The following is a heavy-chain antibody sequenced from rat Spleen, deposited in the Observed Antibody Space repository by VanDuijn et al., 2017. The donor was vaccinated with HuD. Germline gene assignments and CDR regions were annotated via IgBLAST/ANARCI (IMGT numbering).Heavy chain of an antibody. D-gene: IGHD3-3*01. CDR1: GFTFSTAW. Sequence: EVQVLESGGGLVQPGNSLKLSCATSGFTFSTAWMYWYRQFPEKRLEWVARIKAKSNNYATDYTESVKGRFTISRDDSKSSIYLQMNNLKEEDTAIYYCAWKGTVPPFDYWGQGVMVTVSS. V-gene: IGHV6-6*01. CDR2: IKAKSNNYAT. CDR3: AWKGTVPPFDY. J-gene: IGHJ2*01.